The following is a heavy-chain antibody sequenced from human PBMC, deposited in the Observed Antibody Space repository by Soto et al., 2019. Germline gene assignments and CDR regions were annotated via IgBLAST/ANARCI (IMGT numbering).Heavy chain of an antibody. CDR3: AKGGRAVYYYYGMDV. CDR2: ISGSGGST. CDR1: GFTFSSYA. J-gene: IGHJ6*02. V-gene: IGHV3-23*01. Sequence: GGSLRLSCAASGFTFSSYAMSWVRQAPGKGLEWVSAISGSGGSTYYADSVKGRFTISRDNSKNTLYLQMNSLRAEDTAVYYCAKGGRAVYYYYGMDVWGQGTTVTVSS. D-gene: IGHD3-10*01.